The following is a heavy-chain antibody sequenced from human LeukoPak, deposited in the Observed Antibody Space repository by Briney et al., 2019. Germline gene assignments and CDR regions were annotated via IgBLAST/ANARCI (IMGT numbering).Heavy chain of an antibody. J-gene: IGHJ4*02. CDR2: ISGSGGST. CDR3: AKDPYHDYYDSSGYDY. D-gene: IGHD3-22*01. Sequence: GGSLRLSCAASGFTFSSYAMSWVRQAPGKGLEWVSAISGSGGSTYYADSVKGRFTISRDNSKNTLYLQMNSLRAEDTAVYYCAKDPYHDYYDSSGYDYWGQGTLGTVSS. CDR1: GFTFSSYA. V-gene: IGHV3-23*01.